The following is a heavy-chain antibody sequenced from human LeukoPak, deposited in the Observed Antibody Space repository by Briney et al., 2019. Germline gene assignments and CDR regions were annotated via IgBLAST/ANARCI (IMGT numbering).Heavy chain of an antibody. Sequence: GGSLRLSCAASGFTFDDYAMPWVRHAPGKGLEWVSGISWNSGSIDYADSVKGRFTISRDNAKYSLYLQMNSLRAEDTALYYCAKDIGVLLSAFDIWGQGTMVTVSS. V-gene: IGHV3-9*01. J-gene: IGHJ3*02. CDR2: ISWNSGSI. CDR1: GFTFDDYA. CDR3: AKDIGVLLSAFDI. D-gene: IGHD2-8*01.